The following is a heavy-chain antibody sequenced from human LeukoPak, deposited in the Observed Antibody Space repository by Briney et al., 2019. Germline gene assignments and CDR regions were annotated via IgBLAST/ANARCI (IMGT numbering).Heavy chain of an antibody. V-gene: IGHV4-39*07. CDR1: GGSISSSSYY. J-gene: IGHJ5*02. CDR3: ARDGANWFDP. Sequence: SETLSLTCTVSGGSISSSSYYWGWIRQPPGKGLEWIGSIYYSGSTYYNPSLKSRVTISVDTSKNQFSLKLNSVTAADTAVYYCARDGANWFDPWGQGTLVTVSS. D-gene: IGHD3-16*01. CDR2: IYYSGST.